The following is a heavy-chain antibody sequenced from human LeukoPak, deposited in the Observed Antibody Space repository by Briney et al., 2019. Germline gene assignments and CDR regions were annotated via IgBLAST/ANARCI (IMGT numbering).Heavy chain of an antibody. V-gene: IGHV3-30*04. J-gene: IGHJ4*02. D-gene: IGHD3-22*01. Sequence: PGGSLRLSCAASGFTFSNYAMHWVRQAPGKGLEWVAVISYDGSNKWYADSVKGRFTISRDNSKNTLYLQINSLRPEDTSVYYCARRGLNSSGYYYLDYWGQGTLVTVSS. CDR2: ISYDGSNK. CDR1: GFTFSNYA. CDR3: ARRGLNSSGYYYLDY.